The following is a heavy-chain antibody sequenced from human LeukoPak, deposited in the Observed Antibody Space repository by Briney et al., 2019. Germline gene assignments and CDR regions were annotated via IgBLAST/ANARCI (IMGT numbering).Heavy chain of an antibody. V-gene: IGHV3-23*01. D-gene: IGHD4-17*01. Sequence: GGSLRLSCAASGFTFTSYAMSWVRQAPGKGLDWVSTISGSGGSTYYADSVKGRFTISRENAKNSLYLQMNSLRAGDTAVYYCTRGRGEDYGDNGLDYWGQGTLVTVSS. CDR3: TRGRGEDYGDNGLDY. CDR2: ISGSGGST. CDR1: GFTFTSYA. J-gene: IGHJ4*02.